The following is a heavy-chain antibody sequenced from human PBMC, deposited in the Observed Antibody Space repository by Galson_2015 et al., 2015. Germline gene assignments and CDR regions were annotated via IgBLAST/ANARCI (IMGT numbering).Heavy chain of an antibody. D-gene: IGHD6-6*01. CDR1: GGSISSSSYY. CDR2: IYYSGST. V-gene: IGHV4-39*07. J-gene: IGHJ6*02. CDR3: ASIPIEFRPSIAARRYYYYYGMDV. Sequence: ETLSLTCTVSGGSISSSSYYWGWIRQPPGKGLEWIGSIYYSGSTYYNPSLKSRVTISVDTSKNQFSLKLSSVTAADTAVYYCASIPIEFRPSIAARRYYYYYGMDVWGQGTTVTVSS.